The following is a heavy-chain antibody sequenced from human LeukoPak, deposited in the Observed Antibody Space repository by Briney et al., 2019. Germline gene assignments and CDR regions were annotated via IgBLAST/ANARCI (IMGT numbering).Heavy chain of an antibody. Sequence: GGSLRLSCAASGFTFSNAWMSWVRQAPGKGLEWVGRIKSKTDGGTTDYAAPVKGRFTISRDDSKNTLYLQMNSLKTEDTAVYYCTTDLWEVLRYFDWLPNSDYWGQGTLVTVSS. CDR2: IKSKTDGGTT. D-gene: IGHD3-9*01. V-gene: IGHV3-15*01. CDR3: TTDLWEVLRYFDWLPNSDY. CDR1: GFTFSNAW. J-gene: IGHJ4*02.